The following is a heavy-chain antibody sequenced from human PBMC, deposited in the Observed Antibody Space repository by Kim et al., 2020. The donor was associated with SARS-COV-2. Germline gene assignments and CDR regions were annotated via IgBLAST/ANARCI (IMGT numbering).Heavy chain of an antibody. CDR3: AGQYDILTGYFNAFAI. V-gene: IGHV5-51*01. J-gene: IGHJ3*02. CDR1: GYSFTSYW. Sequence: GESLKISCKGSGYSFTSYWIGWVRQMPGKGLEWMGIIYPGDSDTRYSPSFQGQVTISAHKSISTAYLQWSSLKASDTARYYCAGQYDILTGYFNAFAIWGQGTMVTVSS. CDR2: IYPGDSDT. D-gene: IGHD3-9*01.